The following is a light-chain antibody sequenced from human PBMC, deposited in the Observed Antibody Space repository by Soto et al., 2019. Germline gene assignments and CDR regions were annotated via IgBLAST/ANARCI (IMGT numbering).Light chain of an antibody. V-gene: IGLV2-14*01. CDR1: SSDVGGYNY. Sequence: QSALTQPASVSGSPGQSITISCTGTSSDVGGYNYVSWYQQHPGKAPKLMIYDVSNRPSWVSNRFSGSKSGNTASLTISGLQAEDEADYYCSSYTSSSTPEVVFGGGTKLTVL. J-gene: IGLJ2*01. CDR3: SSYTSSSTPEVV. CDR2: DVS.